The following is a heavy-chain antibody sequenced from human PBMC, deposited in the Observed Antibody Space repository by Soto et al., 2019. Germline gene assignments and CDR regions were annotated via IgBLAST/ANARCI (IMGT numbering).Heavy chain of an antibody. CDR1: GGSISSYY. CDR2: IYANGNS. Sequence: LSLTCTVSGGSISSYYWSWIRQPAGKGLEWIGRIYANGNSDYNPSLKSRVTVSIDPSKNQFSLKVTSVTAADTAVYYCARGAGPPWFDPWGQGTLVTVSS. J-gene: IGHJ5*02. CDR3: ARGAGPPWFDP. V-gene: IGHV4-4*07.